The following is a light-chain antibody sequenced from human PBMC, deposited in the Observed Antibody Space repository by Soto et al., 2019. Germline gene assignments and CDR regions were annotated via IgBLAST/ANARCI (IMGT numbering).Light chain of an antibody. CDR3: QQRPTWPLT. J-gene: IGKJ4*01. Sequence: EIVLTQSPATLSLSPGERATLSCRASQSVSSYLAWYQQRPGQAPRLLIYDSSNRATDIPARFSGSGSGTDFILPISSLEPEDFAVYYCQQRPTWPLTFGGGTKVEI. V-gene: IGKV3-11*01. CDR2: DSS. CDR1: QSVSSY.